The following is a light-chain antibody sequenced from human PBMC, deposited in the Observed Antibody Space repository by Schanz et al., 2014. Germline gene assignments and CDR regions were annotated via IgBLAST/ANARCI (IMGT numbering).Light chain of an antibody. CDR1: QSVSRY. Sequence: EIVLTQSPATLSLSPGERATLSCRASQSVSRYLAWYQQRPGQAPRLLIYDASNRATGIPARFSGSGSGTDFTLTISSLEPEDFAVYYCQHRSNWPSITFGQGTRLDIK. J-gene: IGKJ5*01. CDR3: QHRSNWPSIT. V-gene: IGKV3-11*01. CDR2: DAS.